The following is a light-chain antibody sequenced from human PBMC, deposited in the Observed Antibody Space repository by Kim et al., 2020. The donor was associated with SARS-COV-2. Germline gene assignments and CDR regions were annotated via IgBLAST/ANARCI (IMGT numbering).Light chain of an antibody. CDR2: EVT. V-gene: IGLV2-8*01. CDR1: SSDVGGYNY. CDR3: SSYAGINNLV. Sequence: GQPVTITCTGTSSDVGGYNYVTWYQQHPGKAPKLMIYEVTKRPSGVPDRFSGSKSGNTASLTVSGLQAEDEADYYCSSYAGINNLVFGGGTQLTVL. J-gene: IGLJ2*01.